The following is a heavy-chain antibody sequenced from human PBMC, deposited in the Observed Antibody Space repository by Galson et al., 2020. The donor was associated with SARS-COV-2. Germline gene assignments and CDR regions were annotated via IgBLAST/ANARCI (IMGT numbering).Heavy chain of an antibody. CDR3: ARAYDSSGYYPDY. CDR1: GGSISSGDNY. V-gene: IGHV4-30-4*01. J-gene: IGHJ4*02. CDR2: IYYSGST. Sequence: TCTVSGGSISSGDNYWSWIRQPPGKGLEWIGYIYYSGSTYYNPSLKSRVTISVDTSKNQFSLKLSSVTAADTAVYYCARAYDSSGYYPDYWGQGTLVTVSS. D-gene: IGHD3-22*01.